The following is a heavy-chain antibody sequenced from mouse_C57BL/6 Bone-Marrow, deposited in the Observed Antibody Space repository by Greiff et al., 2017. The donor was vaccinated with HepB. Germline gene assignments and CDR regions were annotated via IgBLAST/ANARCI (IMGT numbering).Heavy chain of an antibody. CDR1: GFNIKDDY. D-gene: IGHD2-14*01. CDR2: IDPENGDT. Sequence: DVKLVESGAELVRPGASVKLSCTASGFNIKDDYMHWVKQRPEQGLEWIGWIDPENGDTEYASKFQGKATITADTSSNTAYLQLSSLTSEDTAVYYCTTVPWFAYWGQGTLVTVSA. V-gene: IGHV14-4*01. CDR3: TTVPWFAY. J-gene: IGHJ3*01.